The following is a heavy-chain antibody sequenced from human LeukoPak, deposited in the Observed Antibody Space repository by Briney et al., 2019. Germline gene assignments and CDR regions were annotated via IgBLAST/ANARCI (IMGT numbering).Heavy chain of an antibody. CDR3: ARDLDY. J-gene: IGHJ4*02. CDR2: IYYSGST. CDR1: GGSISSYH. Sequence: SETPSLTCTVSGGSISSYHWSWIRQPPGKGLEWIGYIYYSGSTNYNPSLKSRVTISVDTSKNQFSLKLSSVTAADTAVYYCARDLDYWGQGTLVTVSS. V-gene: IGHV4-59*01.